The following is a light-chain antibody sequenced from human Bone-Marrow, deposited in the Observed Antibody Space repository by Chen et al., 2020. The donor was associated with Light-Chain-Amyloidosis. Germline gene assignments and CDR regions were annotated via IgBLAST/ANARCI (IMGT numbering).Light chain of an antibody. J-gene: IGLJ2*01. CDR2: RDT. V-gene: IGLV3-25*03. CDR1: DLPTKY. CDR3: QSADSSGTYEVI. Sequence: SYELTQPPSVSVSPGQTARITCSGDDLPTKYAYWYQQKPGPAPVLVIHRDTERPSGISERFSGSSSETTATLTISGVQAEDEADYHCQSADSSGTYEVIFGGGIKLTVL.